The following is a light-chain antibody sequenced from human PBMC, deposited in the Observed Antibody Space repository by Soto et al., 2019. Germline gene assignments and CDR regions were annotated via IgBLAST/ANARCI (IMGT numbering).Light chain of an antibody. CDR1: QSLLHSNGYNY. J-gene: IGKJ2*01. V-gene: IGKV2-28*01. CDR2: LGS. Sequence: DIVLTQSPAPLPVSPGEPASISCRSSQSLLHSNGYNYLDWYLQKPGQSPQLLIYLGSTRASGVPDRFSGSGSGTDFTLKLSRVEAGDVGVYYCMQALQTPMFTFGQGTKLEI. CDR3: MQALQTPMFT.